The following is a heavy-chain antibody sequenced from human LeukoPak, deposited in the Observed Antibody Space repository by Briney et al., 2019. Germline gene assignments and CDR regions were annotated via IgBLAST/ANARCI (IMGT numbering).Heavy chain of an antibody. CDR3: ARDLGGYNLGGAFDI. CDR2: IIPIFGTA. D-gene: IGHD5-24*01. V-gene: IGHV1-69*05. Sequence: ASVTVSCKASGGTFSSYAISWVRQAPGQGLEWMGGIIPIFGTADYAQKFQGRVTITTDESTSTAYMELSSLRSEDTAVYYCARDLGGYNLGGAFDIWGQGTMVTVSS. CDR1: GGTFSSYA. J-gene: IGHJ3*02.